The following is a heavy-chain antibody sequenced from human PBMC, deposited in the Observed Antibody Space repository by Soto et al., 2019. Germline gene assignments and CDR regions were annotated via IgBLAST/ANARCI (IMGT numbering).Heavy chain of an antibody. V-gene: IGHV1-2*04. CDR1: GYTFTGYY. Sequence: ASVKVSCKASGYTFTGYYMHWVRQAPGQGLEWMGWINPNSGGTNYAQKFQGWVTMTRDTSISTAYMELSRLRSDDTAVYYCARDITVTTPGYYFDYWGQGTLVTVSS. D-gene: IGHD4-17*01. J-gene: IGHJ4*02. CDR3: ARDITVTTPGYYFDY. CDR2: INPNSGGT.